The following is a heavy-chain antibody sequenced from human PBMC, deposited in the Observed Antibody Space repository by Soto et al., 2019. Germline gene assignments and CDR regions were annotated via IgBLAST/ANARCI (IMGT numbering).Heavy chain of an antibody. CDR1: GYSFTSYW. V-gene: IGHV5-10-1*01. Sequence: GESLKISCKGSGYSFTSYWISWVRQMPGKGLEWMGRIDPSDSYTNYSPSFQGHVTISADKSISTAYLQWSSLKASDTAMYYCARVGRYSYELHVMDGWGQGTKVTVSS. D-gene: IGHD5-18*01. CDR2: IDPSDSYT. CDR3: ARVGRYSYELHVMDG. J-gene: IGHJ6*02.